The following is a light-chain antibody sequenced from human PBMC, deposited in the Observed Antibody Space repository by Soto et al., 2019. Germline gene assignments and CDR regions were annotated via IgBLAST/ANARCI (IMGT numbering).Light chain of an antibody. CDR2: TAS. J-gene: IGKJ1*01. V-gene: IGKV1-5*03. CDR1: QNIYTW. CDR3: QQYSDSSRS. Sequence: DIQITQPPSTLSASIGDRITISCRASQNIYTWLAWYQQRPGEAPKLLIYTASNLENGVPSRFSGSGSGTAFTLTISSLQPEDFATYYCQQYSDSSRSFGQGTQVE.